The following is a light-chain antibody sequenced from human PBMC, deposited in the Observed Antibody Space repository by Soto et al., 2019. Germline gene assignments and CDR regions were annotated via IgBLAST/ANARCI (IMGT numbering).Light chain of an antibody. CDR2: GAS. J-gene: IGKJ4*01. CDR1: QAISSN. V-gene: IGKV3-15*01. CDR3: QHYNNWLGT. Sequence: EFVLTQSPGTLSLSPGERATLSCRANQAISSNLAWYQQKPGQAPRLLIYGASTRATGIPDRFSGSGSGTEFILTISSLQSEDFAVYYCQHYNNWLGTFGGGTKVDIK.